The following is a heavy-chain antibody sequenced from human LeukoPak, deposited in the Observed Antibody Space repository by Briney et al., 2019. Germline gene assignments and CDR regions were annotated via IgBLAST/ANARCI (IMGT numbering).Heavy chain of an antibody. D-gene: IGHD5-18*01. CDR2: IWYDGSNK. Sequence: RTGGSLRLSCAASGFTFSSYGMHWVRQAPGKGLEWVAVIWYDGSNKYYADSVKGRFTISGDNSKNTLYLQMNSLRAEDTAVYYCARGNLRGYSYGYDLDYCGQGTLVTVSS. V-gene: IGHV3-33*01. J-gene: IGHJ4*02. CDR1: GFTFSSYG. CDR3: ARGNLRGYSYGYDLDY.